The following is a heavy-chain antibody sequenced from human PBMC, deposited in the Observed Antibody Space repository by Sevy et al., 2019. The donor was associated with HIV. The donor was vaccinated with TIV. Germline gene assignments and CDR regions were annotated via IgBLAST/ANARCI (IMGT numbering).Heavy chain of an antibody. CDR1: GFTFSSYE. Sequence: GSLRLSCAASGFTFSSYEMNWVRQAPGKGLEWVSYISSSGSTIYYADSVKGRFTISRDNAKNSLYLQMNSLRAEDTAVYYCAIDDRGYSGYDRGNFDYWGQGTLVTVSS. CDR3: AIDDRGYSGYDRGNFDY. D-gene: IGHD5-12*01. CDR2: ISSSGSTI. V-gene: IGHV3-48*03. J-gene: IGHJ4*02.